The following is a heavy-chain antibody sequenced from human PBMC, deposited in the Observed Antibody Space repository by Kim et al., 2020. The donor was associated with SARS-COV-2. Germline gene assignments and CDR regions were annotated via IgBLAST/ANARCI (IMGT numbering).Heavy chain of an antibody. J-gene: IGHJ4*02. CDR3: AKVMGGTGPIHLNTTI. Sequence: SVKGRLTISRDNSKTTLYLQMNGLRAEDTAVYYCAKVMGGTGPIHLNTTIWGQGTLVTVSS. D-gene: IGHD1-1*01. V-gene: IGHV3-23*01.